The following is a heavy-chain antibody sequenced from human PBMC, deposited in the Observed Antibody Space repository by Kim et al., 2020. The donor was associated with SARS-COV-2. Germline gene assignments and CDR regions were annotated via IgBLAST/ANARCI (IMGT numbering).Heavy chain of an antibody. CDR3: AKDITTDYERKLPNYEMWSGFYTPVSVHYGMDV. D-gene: IGHD3-3*01. J-gene: IGHJ6*02. V-gene: IGHV3-43*02. CDR2: ISGDGGST. Sequence: GGSLRLSCAASGFTFDDYVMHWVRQVSGKGLEWVSLISGDGGSTYYADSVKGRFTISRDNSKNSLYLLMNSLRSEDTALYHCAKDITTDYERKLPNYEMWSGFYTPVSVHYGMDVWGQGTTVTVSS. CDR1: GFTFDDYV.